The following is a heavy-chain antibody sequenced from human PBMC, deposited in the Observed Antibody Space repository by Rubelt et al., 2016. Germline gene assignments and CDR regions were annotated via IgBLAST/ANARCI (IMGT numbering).Heavy chain of an antibody. V-gene: IGHV1-18*04. CDR3: ARMRGPYSSSGGEFDP. D-gene: IGHD6-13*01. Sequence: QVQLVQSGAEVKKPGASVKVSRKASGYTFSTYGISWVRQAPGQGLEWMGWINAGNGNTKYSQKFQGRVTITRDTSASTAYMELSSLRSEDTAVYYCARMRGPYSSSGGEFDPWGQGTLVTVSS. J-gene: IGHJ5*02. CDR1: GYTFSTYG. CDR2: INAGNGNT.